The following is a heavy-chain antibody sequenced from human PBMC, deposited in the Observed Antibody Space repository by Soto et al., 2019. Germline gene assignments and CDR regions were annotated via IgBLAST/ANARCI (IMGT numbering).Heavy chain of an antibody. CDR3: ARATYYGMDV. V-gene: IGHV4-59*01. Sequence: QVQLQESGPGLVKPSETLSLTCTVSGGSISSYYWSWIRQPPGKGLEWIGYIYYSGSTNYNPSLKXXVXIXXDTSKNQFSLKLSSVTAADTAVYYCARATYYGMDVWGQGTTVTVSS. J-gene: IGHJ6*02. CDR1: GGSISSYY. CDR2: IYYSGST.